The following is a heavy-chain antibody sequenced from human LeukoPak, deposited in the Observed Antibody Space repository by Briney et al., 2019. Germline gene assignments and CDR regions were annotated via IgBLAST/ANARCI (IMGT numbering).Heavy chain of an antibody. CDR3: ARASCGGGTCYDSRGWFDP. J-gene: IGHJ5*02. CDR1: GSSFRSGHY. CDR2: VHETGYA. D-gene: IGHD2-15*01. Sequence: SETLSLTCSVSGSSFRSGHYWGWIRQSSGEGLEWIGNVHETGYANYNPSLRSRVTISVDPSKSQFSLRLTSVTAADTAVYYCARASCGGGTCYDSRGWFDPWGQGTLVTVSS. V-gene: IGHV4-38-2*02.